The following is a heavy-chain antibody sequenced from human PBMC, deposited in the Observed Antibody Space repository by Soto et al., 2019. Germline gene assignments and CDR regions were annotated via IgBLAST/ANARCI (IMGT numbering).Heavy chain of an antibody. CDR2: ISYDGSNK. CDR1: GFTFSSYG. CDR3: AKAEGWHNKHFDY. Sequence: QVQLVESGGGVVQPGRSLRLSCAASGFTFSSYGMHWVRQAPGKGLEWVAVISYDGSNKYYADSVKGRFTISRDNSKNTLYLQMNSLRAEDTAVYYCAKAEGWHNKHFDYWGQGTLVTVSS. V-gene: IGHV3-30*18. J-gene: IGHJ4*02.